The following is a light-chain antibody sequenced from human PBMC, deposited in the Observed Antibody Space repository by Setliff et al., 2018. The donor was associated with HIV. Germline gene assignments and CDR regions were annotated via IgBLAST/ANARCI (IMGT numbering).Light chain of an antibody. CDR2: DVS. Sequence: QSALTQPASVSGSPGQSITISCTGTSSDIAIYNFVSWYQHHPGKAPKLIIYDVSNRPSGVSNRFSGSKSGNTASLTISELQAEDEADYYCSSYTSSSTLVFGTGTKVTVL. CDR1: SSDIAIYNF. CDR3: SSYTSSSTLV. J-gene: IGLJ1*01. V-gene: IGLV2-14*03.